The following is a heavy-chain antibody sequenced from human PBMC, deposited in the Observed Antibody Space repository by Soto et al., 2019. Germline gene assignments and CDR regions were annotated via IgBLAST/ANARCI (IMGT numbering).Heavy chain of an antibody. CDR1: GFTFSNAW. Sequence: GGSLRLSCAASGFTFSNAWMSWVRQAPGEGLEWVGRIKSKTDGGTTDYAAPVKGRFTISRDDSKNTLYLQMNSLKTEDTAVYYCTTDDVVYYDSSGYPSPAGFDYWGQGTLVTVPS. J-gene: IGHJ4*02. CDR3: TTDDVVYYDSSGYPSPAGFDY. CDR2: IKSKTDGGTT. D-gene: IGHD3-22*01. V-gene: IGHV3-15*01.